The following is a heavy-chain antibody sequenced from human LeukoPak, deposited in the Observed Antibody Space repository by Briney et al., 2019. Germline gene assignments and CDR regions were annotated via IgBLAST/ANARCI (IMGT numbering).Heavy chain of an antibody. CDR2: ISYDGSNK. J-gene: IGHJ4*02. CDR3: AKGPGGFGESAQYYFDY. D-gene: IGHD3-10*01. CDR1: GFTFSSYA. V-gene: IGHV3-30*04. Sequence: GGSLRLSCAASGFTFSSYAMHWVRQAPGKGLEWVAVISYDGSNKYYADSVKGRFTISRDNSKNTLYLQMNSLRAEDTAVYYCAKGPGGFGESAQYYFDYWGQGTLVTVSS.